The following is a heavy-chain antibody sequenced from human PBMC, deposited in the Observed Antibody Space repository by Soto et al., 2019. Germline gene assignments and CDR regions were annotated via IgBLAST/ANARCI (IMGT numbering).Heavy chain of an antibody. D-gene: IGHD3-10*01. CDR1: GFTFSSYS. CDR2: ISSSSSYI. J-gene: IGHJ4*02. Sequence: EVQLVESGGGVVKPGGSLRLSCAASGFTFSSYSMNWVRQAPGKGLEWVSSISSSSSYIYYSDSVKGRFTISRDNAKNSLYLQMNSLRAEDTAVYYCASDYYGSGSYLAPIDYWGQGALVVVSS. V-gene: IGHV3-21*01. CDR3: ASDYYGSGSYLAPIDY.